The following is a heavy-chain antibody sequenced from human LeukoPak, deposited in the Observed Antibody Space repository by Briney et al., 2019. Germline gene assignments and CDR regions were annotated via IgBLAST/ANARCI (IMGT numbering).Heavy chain of an antibody. CDR2: ISSSGSTI. CDR1: GFTFSSYE. V-gene: IGHV3-48*03. D-gene: IGHD2-2*01. Sequence: GGSLRLSCAASGFTFSSYEMNWVRQAPGKGLGWVSYISSSGSTIYYADSVNGRFPTSRDNAKNSLYLQMNSLRAEDTAVYYCARALGYCSSTSCYDLDYWGQGTLVTVSS. J-gene: IGHJ4*02. CDR3: ARALGYCSSTSCYDLDY.